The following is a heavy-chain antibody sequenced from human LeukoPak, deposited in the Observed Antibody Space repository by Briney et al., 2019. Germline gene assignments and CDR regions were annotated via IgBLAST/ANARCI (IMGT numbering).Heavy chain of an antibody. J-gene: IGHJ6*03. Sequence: SGGSLRLSCAASGFTFSSYTMNWVRQAPGKGLEWVAVISYDGSNKYYADSVKGRFTISRDNSKNTLYLQMNSLRAEDTAVYYCARAGSGIAAAGTSYYYYYMDVWGKGTTVTVSS. CDR1: GFTFSSYT. V-gene: IGHV3-30*04. CDR3: ARAGSGIAAAGTSYYYYYMDV. CDR2: ISYDGSNK. D-gene: IGHD6-13*01.